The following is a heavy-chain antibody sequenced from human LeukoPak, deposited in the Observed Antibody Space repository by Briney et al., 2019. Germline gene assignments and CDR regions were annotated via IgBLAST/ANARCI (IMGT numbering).Heavy chain of an antibody. Sequence: GASVKVSCKVSGYTLTELSMHWVRQAPGKGLEGMGGFDPEDGETIYAQKFQGRVTMTEDTSTDTASMELSSLRSEDTPVYIFATYINALTRWFDPWGQGTLVTVSS. CDR1: GYTLTELS. D-gene: IGHD3-3*02. V-gene: IGHV1-24*01. CDR2: FDPEDGET. CDR3: ATYINALTRWFDP. J-gene: IGHJ5*02.